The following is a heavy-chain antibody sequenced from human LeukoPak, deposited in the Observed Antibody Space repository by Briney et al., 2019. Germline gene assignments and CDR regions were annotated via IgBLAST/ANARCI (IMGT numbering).Heavy chain of an antibody. D-gene: IGHD6-25*01. CDR2: ISYDGSNK. V-gene: IGHV3-30*18. J-gene: IGHJ4*02. CDR3: AKDPLAA. Sequence: GGSLRLSCAASGFTFSSYGMHWVRQAPGKGLEWVAVISYDGSNKYYAGSVKGRFTISRDNSKNTLYLQMNSLRAEDTAVYYCAKDPLAAWGQGTLVTVSS. CDR1: GFTFSSYG.